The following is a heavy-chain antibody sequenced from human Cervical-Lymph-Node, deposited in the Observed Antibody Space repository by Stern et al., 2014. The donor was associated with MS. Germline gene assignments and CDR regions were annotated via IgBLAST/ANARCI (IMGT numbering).Heavy chain of an antibody. CDR1: GGTFSNYA. D-gene: IGHD3-22*01. V-gene: IGHV1-69*01. J-gene: IGHJ4*02. CDR2: TNPLFGTT. Sequence: QVQLGQSRAEVKKPGSSVTVSCKASGGTFSNYAITWFRQAPGRGLEWMGDTNPLFGTTNYAQKFQGRVTMTAHESTATAYMELSGLRSEDTAVYYCAGDRHSSGFDHWGQGTLVTVSS. CDR3: AGDRHSSGFDH.